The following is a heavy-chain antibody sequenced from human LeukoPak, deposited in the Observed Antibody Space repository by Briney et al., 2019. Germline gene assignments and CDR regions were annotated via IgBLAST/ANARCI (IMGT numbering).Heavy chain of an antibody. Sequence: SVKVSCKASGGTFSSYAISWVRQAPGQGPEWMGGIIPIFGTANYAQKFQGRVTITADESTSTAYMELSSLRSEDTAVYYCARDLPGYDAFDIWGQGTMVTVSS. D-gene: IGHD6-13*01. J-gene: IGHJ3*02. CDR1: GGTFSSYA. CDR3: ARDLPGYDAFDI. CDR2: IIPIFGTA. V-gene: IGHV1-69*13.